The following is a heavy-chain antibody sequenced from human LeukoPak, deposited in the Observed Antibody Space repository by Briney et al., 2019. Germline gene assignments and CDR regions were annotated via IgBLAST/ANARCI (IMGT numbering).Heavy chain of an antibody. CDR1: GYTFTSYY. CDR3: ARRGTLAGYMFDY. V-gene: IGHV1-46*03. CDR2: INPSGGST. D-gene: IGHD3-9*01. Sequence: ASVKVSCKASGYTFTSYYMHWVRQAPGQGLEWMGIINPSGGSTTYAQKFQGRVTMTSDTSTSTVYMELSSLRSDDTAVYYCARRGTLAGYMFDYWGQGTLVTVSS. J-gene: IGHJ4*02.